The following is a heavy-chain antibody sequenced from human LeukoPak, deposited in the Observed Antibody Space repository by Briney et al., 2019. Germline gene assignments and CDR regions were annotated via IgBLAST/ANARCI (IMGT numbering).Heavy chain of an antibody. CDR1: GGSISSGGYY. J-gene: IGHJ4*02. CDR3: ARERSSGWLLDY. V-gene: IGHV4-31*03. CDR2: IYYSGST. D-gene: IGHD6-19*01. Sequence: SQTLSLTCTVSGGSISSGGYYWSWIRQHPGKGLEWIGYIYYSGSTYYNPSLKSRVTISVDTSKNQFSLKLSSVTAADTAVYYCARERSSGWLLDYWGQGTLVTVSS.